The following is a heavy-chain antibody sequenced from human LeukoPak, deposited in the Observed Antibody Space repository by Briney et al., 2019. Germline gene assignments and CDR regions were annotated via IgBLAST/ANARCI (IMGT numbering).Heavy chain of an antibody. CDR1: GFTFSSYG. CDR2: ISYDGSNK. Sequence: AGGSLRLSCAASGFTFSSYGMHWVRQAPGKGLEWVGVISYDGSNKYYADSVKGRFTISRDNSKNTLYLQMNSLRAEDTAVYYCAKSGAMITRLWPHFDYWGQGTLVTVSS. CDR3: AKSGAMITRLWPHFDY. J-gene: IGHJ4*02. V-gene: IGHV3-30*18. D-gene: IGHD3-16*01.